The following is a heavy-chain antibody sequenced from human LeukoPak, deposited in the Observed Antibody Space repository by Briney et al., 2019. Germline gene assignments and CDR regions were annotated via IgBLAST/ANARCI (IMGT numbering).Heavy chain of an antibody. D-gene: IGHD3-22*01. CDR2: IYSGSTTT. Sequence: GGSLRLSCAASGFTVSSNFMSWVRQAPGKGLEWVSTIYSGSTTTSYADSVKGRFTISRDNSKNTLYLQMNSLRAEDTAVYYCARALDSSGYYWARFDCWGQGTLVTVSS. CDR1: GFTVSSNF. J-gene: IGHJ4*02. CDR3: ARALDSSGYYWARFDC. V-gene: IGHV3-53*01.